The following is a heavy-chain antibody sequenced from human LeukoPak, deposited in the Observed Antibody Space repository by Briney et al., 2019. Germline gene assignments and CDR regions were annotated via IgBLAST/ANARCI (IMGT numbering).Heavy chain of an antibody. D-gene: IGHD6-13*01. V-gene: IGHV4-34*01. CDR1: GGSFSGYY. CDR3: ARERAGTGTET. J-gene: IGHJ5*02. Sequence: SETLSLTCAVYGGSFSGYYWSWIRQPPGKGLEWIGEINHSGSTNYNPSLKSRVTISVDTSKNQFSLKLSSVTAADTAIYYCARERAGTGTETWGQGTLVTVSS. CDR2: INHSGST.